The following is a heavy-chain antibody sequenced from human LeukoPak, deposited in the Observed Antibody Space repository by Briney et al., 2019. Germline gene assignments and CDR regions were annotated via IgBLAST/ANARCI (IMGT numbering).Heavy chain of an antibody. D-gene: IGHD6-13*01. CDR2: ISGSGGST. CDR3: ASYIAAAGRGFDY. CDR1: GFTFSSYA. J-gene: IGHJ4*02. V-gene: IGHV3-23*01. Sequence: GGSLRLSCAASGFTFSSYAMSWVRQAPGKGPEWVSGISGSGGSTYYADSVKGRFTISRDNSKNTLYLQMNSLRAEGTAVYYCASYIAAAGRGFDYWGQGTLVTVSS.